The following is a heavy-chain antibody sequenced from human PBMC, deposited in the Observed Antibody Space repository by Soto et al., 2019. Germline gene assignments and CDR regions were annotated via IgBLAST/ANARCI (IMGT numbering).Heavy chain of an antibody. CDR1: GYTFTSYY. V-gene: IGHV1-46*01. J-gene: IGHJ3*02. CDR3: AGAATPDAFDI. D-gene: IGHD1-26*01. CDR2: INPSGGST. Sequence: ASVKVSCKASGYTFTSYYMHWVRQAPGQGLEWMGIINPSGGSTSYAQKFQGRVTMTRDTSTSTVYMELSSLRSEDTAVYYCAGAATPDAFDIWGQGTMVTVSS.